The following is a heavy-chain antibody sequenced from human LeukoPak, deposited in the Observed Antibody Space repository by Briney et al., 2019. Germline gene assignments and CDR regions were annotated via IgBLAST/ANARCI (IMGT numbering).Heavy chain of an antibody. V-gene: IGHV4-39*07. Sequence: SETLSLTCTVSGGSISSSSYYWAWIRQPPGKGLEWIGSIHYSGSTYYNPSLQSRVTISIDTSGNQFSLKLSSVTAADTAVYYCASGYCGGACQLGGVDMWGQGTLVTVSS. CDR1: GGSISSSSYY. D-gene: IGHD2-21*02. J-gene: IGHJ3*02. CDR3: ASGYCGGACQLGGVDM. CDR2: IHYSGST.